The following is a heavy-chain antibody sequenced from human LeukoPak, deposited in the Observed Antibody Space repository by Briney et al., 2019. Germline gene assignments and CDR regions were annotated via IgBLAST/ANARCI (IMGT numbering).Heavy chain of an antibody. J-gene: IGHJ4*02. CDR2: ISGSGGST. Sequence: PGGSLRLSCAASGFTFSDYYMSWIRQAPGKGLEWVSAISGSGGSTYYADSVKGRFTISRDNSKNTLYLQMNSLRAEDTAVYYCAKDPRAGYYYDSSASRDYWGQGTLVTVSS. V-gene: IGHV3-23*01. D-gene: IGHD3-22*01. CDR3: AKDPRAGYYYDSSASRDY. CDR1: GFTFSDYY.